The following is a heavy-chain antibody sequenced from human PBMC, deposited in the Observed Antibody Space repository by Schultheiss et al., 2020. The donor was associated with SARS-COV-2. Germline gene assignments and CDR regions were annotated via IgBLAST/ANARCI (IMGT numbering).Heavy chain of an antibody. V-gene: IGHV1-69*13. D-gene: IGHD3-22*01. CDR1: GGTFSSYG. CDR3: ARGPDTSSYYYFY. J-gene: IGHJ4*02. CDR2: ISAYNGNT. Sequence: SVKVSCKASGGTFSSYGISWVRQAPGQGLEWMGWISAYNGNTNYAQKFQGRVRITADESTSTAYIELTGLRSEDTAVYYCARGPDTSSYYYFYWGQGTQVTVSS.